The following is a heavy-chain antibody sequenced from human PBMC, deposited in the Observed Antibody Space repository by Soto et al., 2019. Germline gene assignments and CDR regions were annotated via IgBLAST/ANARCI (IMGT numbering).Heavy chain of an antibody. CDR2: INPNSGGT. Sequence: ASVKVSCKASGYTFTGYYMHWVRQAPGQGLEWMGWINPNSGGTNYAQKFQGWVTMTRDTSISTAYMELSRLRSDDTAVYYCARDRAGDTVTGVYYSYYSGMDVWGKGTRVTVP. CDR3: ARDRAGDTVTGVYYSYYSGMDV. D-gene: IGHD4-4*01. V-gene: IGHV1-2*04. CDR1: GYTFTGYY. J-gene: IGHJ6*04.